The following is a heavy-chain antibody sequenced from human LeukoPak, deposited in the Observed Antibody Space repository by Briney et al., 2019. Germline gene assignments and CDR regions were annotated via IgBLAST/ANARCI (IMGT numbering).Heavy chain of an antibody. CDR1: GGSFSGYY. CDR3: ARTAGTTRYYYGSGSSNWFDP. CDR2: INHSGST. Sequence: SETLSLTCAVYGGSFSGYYWSWIRQPPGKGLEWIGEINHSGSTNYNPSLKSRVTISVDTSKNQFSLKLSSVTAADTAVYYCARTAGTTRYYYGSGSSNWFDPWGQGTLVTVSS. V-gene: IGHV4-34*01. J-gene: IGHJ5*02. D-gene: IGHD3-10*01.